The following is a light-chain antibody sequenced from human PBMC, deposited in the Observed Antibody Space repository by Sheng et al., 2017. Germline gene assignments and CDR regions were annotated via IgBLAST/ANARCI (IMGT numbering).Light chain of an antibody. J-gene: IGLJ3*02. CDR2: KDT. V-gene: IGLV3-27*01. Sequence: SYELTQPSSVSVSPGQTAKITCSGDILAEKYGRWFQQKPGQAPTLVIYKDTERPSGISERFSGSSSGNSVTLAISGAQVEDEADYYCYSLADNEDVFGGGTKLTV. CDR1: ILAEKY. CDR3: YSLADNEDV.